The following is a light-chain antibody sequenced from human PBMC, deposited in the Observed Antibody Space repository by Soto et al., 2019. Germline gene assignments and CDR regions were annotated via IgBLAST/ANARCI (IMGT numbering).Light chain of an antibody. CDR1: QTISTW. J-gene: IGKJ1*01. CDR2: DAS. Sequence: DIQVAQFSPTLSDSVGEIVTITCRASQTISTWMAWYQQKPGKAPKLLIYDASSLESGVPSRFSGSGSGTEFTLTISSLQPDDFATYYCQQYNSLWTFGQGTKVDIK. CDR3: QQYNSLWT. V-gene: IGKV1-5*01.